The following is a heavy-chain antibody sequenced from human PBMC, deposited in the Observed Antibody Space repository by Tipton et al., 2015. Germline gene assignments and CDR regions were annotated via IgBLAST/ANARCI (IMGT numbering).Heavy chain of an antibody. J-gene: IGHJ4*02. CDR1: GGSVSSSSYY. D-gene: IGHD3-9*01. CDR2: IQYSGST. Sequence: TLSLTCTVSGGSVSSSSYYWGWIRQSPGKGLEWIGYIQYSGSTNYNPSLKSRVTISVDTSKTQFSLKMSSVTASDTAVYYCACQDYDSLTRDYQTVDYWGQGTLVTVSS. V-gene: IGHV4-61*01. CDR3: ACQDYDSLTRDYQTVDY.